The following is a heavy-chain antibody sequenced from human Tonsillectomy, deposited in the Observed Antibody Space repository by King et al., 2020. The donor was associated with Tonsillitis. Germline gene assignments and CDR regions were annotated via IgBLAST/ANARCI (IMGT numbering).Heavy chain of an antibody. CDR3: ARDGEGIIYSSSSKTGDY. V-gene: IGHV3-30*03. CDR2: KSYDGRNT. D-gene: IGHD6-13*01. Sequence: QLVQSGGGVVQPGRSLRLSCAASGFTFRSCSMHWVRQAPGKGLEWVAVKSYDGRNTYYVDSVKGRFTISRDNSNNTVYLQMNSLRADDAAVYYCARDGEGIIYSSSSKTGDYWGQGTLVTVYS. J-gene: IGHJ4*02. CDR1: GFTFRSCS.